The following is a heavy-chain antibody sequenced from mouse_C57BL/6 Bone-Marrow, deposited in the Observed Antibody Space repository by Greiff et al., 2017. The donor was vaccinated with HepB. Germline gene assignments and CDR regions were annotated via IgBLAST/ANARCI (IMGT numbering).Heavy chain of an antibody. CDR3: ARRGNWEEFAY. CDR2: IDPSDSET. V-gene: IGHV1-52*01. J-gene: IGHJ3*01. CDR1: GYTFTSYW. D-gene: IGHD4-1*01. Sequence: VQLQQPGAELVRPGSSVKLSCKASGYTFTSYWMHWVKQRPIQGLEWIGNIDPSDSETHYNQKFKDKATLTVDKSSSTAYMQLSSLTSEDSAVYYCARRGNWEEFAYWGQGTLVTVSA.